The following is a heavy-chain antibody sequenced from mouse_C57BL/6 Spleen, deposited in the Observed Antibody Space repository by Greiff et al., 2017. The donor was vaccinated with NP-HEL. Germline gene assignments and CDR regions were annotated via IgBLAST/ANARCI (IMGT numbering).Heavy chain of an antibody. J-gene: IGHJ1*03. CDR1: GYAFTNYL. Sequence: VQGVESGAELVRPGTSVKVSCKASGYAFTNYLIEWVKQRPGQGLEWIGVINPGSGGTNYNEKFKGKATLTADKSSSTAYMQLSSLTSEDSAVYFCARGGGYYGYFDVWGTGTTVTVSS. D-gene: IGHD2-2*01. CDR2: INPGSGGT. CDR3: ARGGGYYGYFDV. V-gene: IGHV1-54*01.